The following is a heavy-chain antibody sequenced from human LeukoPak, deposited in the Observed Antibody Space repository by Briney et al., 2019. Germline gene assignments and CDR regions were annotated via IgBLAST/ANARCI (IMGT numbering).Heavy chain of an antibody. Sequence: SVKVSCKASGGTFSSYAISWVRQAPGQGLEWMGGIIPIFGTANYAQKFQGRVTITADESTSTAYMELSSLRSEDTAVYYCARVGSSSSKTEGPEDFDYWGQGTLVTVSS. CDR3: ARVGSSSSKTEGPEDFDY. CDR2: IIPIFGTA. J-gene: IGHJ4*02. V-gene: IGHV1-69*13. D-gene: IGHD6-6*01. CDR1: GGTFSSYA.